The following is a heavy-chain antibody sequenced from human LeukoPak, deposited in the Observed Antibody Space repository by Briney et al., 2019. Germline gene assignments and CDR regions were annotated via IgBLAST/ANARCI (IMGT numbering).Heavy chain of an antibody. CDR1: GGSINSSFY. D-gene: IGHD1-26*01. V-gene: IGHV4-38-2*02. CDR3: ARDHRYSLRYYGANLDYFDY. CDR2: VYYSGTT. J-gene: IGHJ4*02. Sequence: SETLSLTCTVSGGSINSSFYWDWIRQPPGKGLGWIGSVYYSGTTYYNTSFKSRITISVDTSKTVLSLKLTSVTAADTAVYYCARDHRYSLRYYGANLDYFDYWGQGTLVTVSS.